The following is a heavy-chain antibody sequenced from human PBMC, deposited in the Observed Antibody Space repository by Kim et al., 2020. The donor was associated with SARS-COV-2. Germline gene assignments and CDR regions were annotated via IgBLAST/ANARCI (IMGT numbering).Heavy chain of an antibody. V-gene: IGHV3-73*01. J-gene: IGHJ3*02. D-gene: IGHD1-1*01. Sequence: GGSLRLSCAASGFTFSSSAMHWVRQASGKGLEWVGGIRSKPNSYATAYAAPVKGRFTISSDDSKKTAYLQMNNLKTEDTAGYYCTRVPGTQLAFWDAFDIWGQGTMLTVSS. CDR3: TRVPGTQLAFWDAFDI. CDR1: GFTFSSSA. CDR2: IRSKPNSYAT.